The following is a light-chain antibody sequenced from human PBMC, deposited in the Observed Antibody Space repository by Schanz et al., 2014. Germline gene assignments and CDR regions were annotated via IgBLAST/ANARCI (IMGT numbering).Light chain of an antibody. CDR1: QGVSNY. J-gene: IGKJ1*01. CDR2: DAS. Sequence: EIVLTQSPATLSLSPGERATLSCRASQGVSNYLAWYQQKPGQAPRLLIYDASNRATGVPARFSGSWSGTDFTLTISSLQPEDFATYYCLQHKSYPRTFGQGTKVEIK. CDR3: LQHKSYPRT. V-gene: IGKV3-11*01.